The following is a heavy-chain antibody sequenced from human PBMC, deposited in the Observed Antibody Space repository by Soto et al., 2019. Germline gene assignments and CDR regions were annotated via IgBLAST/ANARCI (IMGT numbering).Heavy chain of an antibody. Sequence: QVQLQESGPGLVKPSQTLSLTCTVSGGSISSGGYYWNWIRQHPGKDLEWIGYIYYSGSTNYNPSLKSRVTISVDTSNNQFALKLSSVTAADTAVYYCARDSAIAARAFEIWGQGTMVTVSS. V-gene: IGHV4-31*03. J-gene: IGHJ3*02. CDR3: ARDSAIAARAFEI. CDR1: GGSISSGGYY. CDR2: IYYSGST. D-gene: IGHD6-6*01.